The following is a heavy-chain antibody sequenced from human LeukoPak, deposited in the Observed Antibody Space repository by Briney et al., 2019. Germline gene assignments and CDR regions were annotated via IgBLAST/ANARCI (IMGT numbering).Heavy chain of an antibody. D-gene: IGHD2-2*01. CDR1: GFTFDDYG. V-gene: IGHV3-20*04. J-gene: IGHJ3*02. Sequence: GGSLRLSCAASGFTFDDYGMSWVRQAPGKGLEWVSGINWNGGSTGYADSVKGRFTISRDNAKNSLSLQMNSLRAEDTAVYYCARSGSTSWNDAFDIWGQGAMVTVS. CDR3: ARSGSTSWNDAFDI. CDR2: INWNGGST.